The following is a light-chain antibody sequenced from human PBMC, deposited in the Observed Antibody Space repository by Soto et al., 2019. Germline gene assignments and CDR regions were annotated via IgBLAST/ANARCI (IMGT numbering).Light chain of an antibody. CDR2: GAS. CDR3: QHYNNWLGT. V-gene: IGKV3-15*01. Sequence: EIVVTQSPALVSVSPGERVTLSCRASQSVISSLAWYQQKLGQAPRLLIYGASTRATGIPARFSGSGSGTEFFLNISSLQSEDSAIYYCQHYNNWLGTFGGGTKVESK. CDR1: QSVISS. J-gene: IGKJ4*01.